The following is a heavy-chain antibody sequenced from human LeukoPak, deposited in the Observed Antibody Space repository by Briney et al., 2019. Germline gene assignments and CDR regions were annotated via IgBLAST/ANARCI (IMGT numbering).Heavy chain of an antibody. CDR3: ARGIRRGWLVDY. D-gene: IGHD6-19*01. J-gene: IGHJ4*02. Sequence: ASVKVSCKASGYTFTSYDINWVRQATGQGLEWTGWMNPNSGNTGYAQKFQGRVTMTRNTSISAAYMELSSLRSEDTAVYYCARGIRRGWLVDYWGQGTLVTVSS. V-gene: IGHV1-8*01. CDR2: MNPNSGNT. CDR1: GYTFTSYD.